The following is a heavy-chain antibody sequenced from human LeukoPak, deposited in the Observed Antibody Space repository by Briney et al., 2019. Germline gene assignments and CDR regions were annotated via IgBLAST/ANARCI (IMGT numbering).Heavy chain of an antibody. CDR3: ARDWIWGTGFDY. Sequence: GGSLRLSCAASGFTFTSYWMSWVRQAPGKGLEWVANIKFDGAETYYVESVGGRFTISRDNAKNSLYLQMNSLRAEDTAMYYCARDWIWGTGFDYWGQGALVTVSS. CDR1: GFTFTSYW. D-gene: IGHD7-27*01. V-gene: IGHV3-7*01. J-gene: IGHJ4*02. CDR2: IKFDGAET.